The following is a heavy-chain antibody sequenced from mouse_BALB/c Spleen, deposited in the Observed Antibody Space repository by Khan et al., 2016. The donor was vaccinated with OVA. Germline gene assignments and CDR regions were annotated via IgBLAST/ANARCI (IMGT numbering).Heavy chain of an antibody. J-gene: IGHJ3*01. CDR2: INYSGST. V-gene: IGHV3-2*02. CDR1: GYSITSDYA. CDR3: ARWFAY. Sequence: EVQLQESGPGLVKPSQSLSLTCTVTGYSITSDYAWNWIRQFPGNQLEWMGYINYSGSTSYYPSLQSRISITRDTSKNQFFLQLNSVTTEDTATDYCARWFAYWGQGTLVTVSA.